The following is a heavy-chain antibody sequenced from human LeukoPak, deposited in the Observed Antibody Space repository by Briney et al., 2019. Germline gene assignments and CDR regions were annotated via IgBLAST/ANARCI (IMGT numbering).Heavy chain of an antibody. CDR3: ARTPTAMAAYYFDY. J-gene: IGHJ4*02. CDR1: GGSFSGYY. CDR2: INHSGST. Sequence: SETLSLTCAVYGGSFSGYYWSWIRQPPGKGLEWIGEINHSGSTNYNPSLKSRVTISVETSKNQSSLKLSSVTAADTAVYYCARTPTAMAAYYFDYWGQGSLVTVSS. V-gene: IGHV4-34*01. D-gene: IGHD5-18*01.